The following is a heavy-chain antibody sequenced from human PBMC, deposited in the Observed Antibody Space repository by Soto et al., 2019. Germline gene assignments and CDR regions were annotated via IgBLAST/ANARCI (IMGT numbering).Heavy chain of an antibody. CDR2: INRDGDNT. CDR3: ANLRDGYNFY. D-gene: IGHD5-12*01. CDR1: GFSFDEYS. Sequence: GGSLRLSCAASGFSFDEYSMHWVRQAPGKGLEWVSLINRDGDNTYYADSVKGRFTISRDNSKSTLYLQMNSLRAEDTAVYYCANLRDGYNFYWGQGTLVTVSS. J-gene: IGHJ4*02. V-gene: IGHV3-43*01.